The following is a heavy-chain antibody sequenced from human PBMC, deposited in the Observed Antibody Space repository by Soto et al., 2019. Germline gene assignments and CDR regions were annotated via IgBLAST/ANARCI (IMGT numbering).Heavy chain of an antibody. CDR2: IKSDGSNI. CDR1: GFTFSSYW. Sequence: EVQLVESGGGLVQPGGSLRLSCAASGFTFSSYWMHWVRQAPGKGLVWVSRIKSDGSNINYADSVKGRFTISRDNAKNTVYLQMTSLRAEDTAIYYCARGGFSGSGSFTQGDYWGQGTLVTVSS. CDR3: ARGGFSGSGSFTQGDY. J-gene: IGHJ4*02. D-gene: IGHD3-10*01. V-gene: IGHV3-74*01.